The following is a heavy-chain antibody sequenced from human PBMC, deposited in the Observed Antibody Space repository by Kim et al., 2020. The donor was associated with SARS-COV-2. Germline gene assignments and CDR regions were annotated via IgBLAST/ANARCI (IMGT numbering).Heavy chain of an antibody. CDR1: GFTFSSYG. Sequence: GGSLRLSCAASGFTFSSYGMHWVRQAPGKGLEWVAVISYDGSNKYYADSVKGRFTISRDNSKNTLYLQMNSLRAEDTAVYYCAKNKRGFQGVHYYYYYM. V-gene: IGHV3-30*18. CDR2: ISYDGSNK. D-gene: IGHD3-10*01. J-gene: IGHJ6*03. CDR3: AKNKRGFQGVHYYYYYM.